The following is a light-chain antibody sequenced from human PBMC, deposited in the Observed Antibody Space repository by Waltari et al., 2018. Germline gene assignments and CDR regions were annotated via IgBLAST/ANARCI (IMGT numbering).Light chain of an antibody. CDR2: EGS. CDR3: CSSDSTGLRV. CDR1: GSDGGGYNF. V-gene: IGLV2-23*01. J-gene: IGLJ1*01. Sequence: SALAQPASVSGSPGQSITLPCTGTGSDGGGYNFVSWYQQHPGKVPKVMIYEGSKRPSGVADRFSGSKSGNTASLTISGLQADDEADYYCCSSDSTGLRVFGGGTTVVVL.